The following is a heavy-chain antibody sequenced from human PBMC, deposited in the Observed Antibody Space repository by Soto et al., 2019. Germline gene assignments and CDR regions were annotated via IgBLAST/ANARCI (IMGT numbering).Heavy chain of an antibody. CDR3: ATVDFWSGYQTSPWWFDP. Sequence: ASVKVSCKVSGYTLTELSMHWVRQAPGKGLEWMGGFDPEDGETIYAQKFQGRVTMTEDTSTDTVYMELSSLISEVTAVYYCATVDFWSGYQTSPWWFDPWGQGTLVTVS. D-gene: IGHD3-3*01. CDR2: FDPEDGET. V-gene: IGHV1-24*01. J-gene: IGHJ5*02. CDR1: GYTLTELS.